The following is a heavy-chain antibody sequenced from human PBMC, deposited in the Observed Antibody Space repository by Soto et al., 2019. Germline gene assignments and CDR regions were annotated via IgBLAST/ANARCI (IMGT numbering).Heavy chain of an antibody. CDR3: ARQGRAVSSYYFDY. J-gene: IGHJ4*02. Sequence: EVQLVESGGGLVQPGGSLRLSCAASGFTFSSYAMHWVRQAPGKGLEYVSAISSNGGSTYYANSVKGRFTISRDNSKNTLYLQMGSLRAEDMALYYCARQGRAVSSYYFDYWGQGTRVTVSS. CDR1: GFTFSSYA. D-gene: IGHD3-10*01. CDR2: ISSNGGST. V-gene: IGHV3-64*01.